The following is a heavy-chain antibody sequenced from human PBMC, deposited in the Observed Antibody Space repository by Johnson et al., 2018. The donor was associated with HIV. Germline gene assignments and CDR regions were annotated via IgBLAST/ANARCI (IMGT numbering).Heavy chain of an antibody. Sequence: VQLVESGGGLVKPGGSLRLSCAASGFTFSDCYMSWIRQAPGKGLAWVSYISSSGSTIYYADSVKGRFTISRDNSKNTLYLQMNSLRAEDTAVYYCAKSDSAYDAFDIWGQGTMVTVSS. D-gene: IGHD3-22*01. CDR1: GFTFSDCY. CDR3: AKSDSAYDAFDI. V-gene: IGHV3-11*04. CDR2: ISSSGSTI. J-gene: IGHJ3*02.